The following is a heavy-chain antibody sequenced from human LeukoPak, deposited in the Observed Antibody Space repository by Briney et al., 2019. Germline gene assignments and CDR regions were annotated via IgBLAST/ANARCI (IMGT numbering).Heavy chain of an antibody. V-gene: IGHV1-46*01. CDR3: AREPSRYCSGGSCYASYYFDY. Sequence: ASVKVSCKASGYTFTSYYMHWVRQAPGRGLERMGIINPSGGSTSYAQKFQGRVTMTRDTSTSTVYMELSSLRSEDTAVYYCAREPSRYCSGGSCYASYYFDYWGQGTLVTVSS. CDR1: GYTFTSYY. D-gene: IGHD2-15*01. J-gene: IGHJ4*02. CDR2: INPSGGST.